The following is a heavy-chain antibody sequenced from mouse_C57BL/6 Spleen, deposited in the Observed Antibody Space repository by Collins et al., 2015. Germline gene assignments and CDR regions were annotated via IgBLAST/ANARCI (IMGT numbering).Heavy chain of an antibody. CDR2: ISYSGST. V-gene: IGHV3-2*02. CDR3: AEGFSWFAY. CDR1: GYSITSDYA. Sequence: ELQESGPGLVKPSQSLSLTCTVTGYSITSDYAWNWIRQFPGNKLEWMGYISYSGSTSYNPSLKSRISITRDTSKNQFFLQLNSVTTEDTATYYCAEGFSWFAYWGQGTLVTVSA. J-gene: IGHJ3*01.